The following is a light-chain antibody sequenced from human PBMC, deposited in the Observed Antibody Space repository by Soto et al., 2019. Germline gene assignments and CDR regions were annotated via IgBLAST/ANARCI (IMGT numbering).Light chain of an antibody. Sequence: QSALAQPASVSGSPGQSITISCTGTSSDVGGYNYVSWYQLHPGTAPKLMVYEVSNRPSGVSNRFSGSKSGNTASLTISGLQAEDEADYYCSSYTSSTAYVFGTGTKV. J-gene: IGLJ1*01. CDR1: SSDVGGYNY. V-gene: IGLV2-14*01. CDR3: SSYTSSTAYV. CDR2: EVS.